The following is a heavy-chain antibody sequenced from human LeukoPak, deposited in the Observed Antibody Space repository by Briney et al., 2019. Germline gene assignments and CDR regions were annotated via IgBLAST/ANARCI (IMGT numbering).Heavy chain of an antibody. CDR3: ARGQGGGNSNFDY. J-gene: IGHJ4*02. CDR1: GTTFTTYD. V-gene: IGHV1-46*01. D-gene: IGHD4-23*01. Sequence: ASVKVSCKASGTTFTTYDMPWLRQALGQGLEWMGIINPSGGSTSYAQKFQGRVTMTRDMSTSTVYMELSSLRSEDTAVYYCARGQGGGNSNFDYWGQGTLVTVSS. CDR2: INPSGGST.